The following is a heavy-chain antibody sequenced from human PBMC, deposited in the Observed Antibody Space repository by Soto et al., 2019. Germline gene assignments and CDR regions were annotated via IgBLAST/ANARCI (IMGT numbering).Heavy chain of an antibody. CDR3: AREYCTTPSCQFDH. V-gene: IGHV4-59*01. J-gene: IGHJ5*02. CDR1: SVPITEYS. D-gene: IGHD2-8*01. CDR2: NFASGYN. Sequence: SETLSLTCNVSSVPITEYSWSWVRQSPGKGLEWIGNNFASGYNMYNPSLKSRVTMSVDTSKNLFSLKLTSVTAADTAVYYCAREYCTTPSCQFDHWGQGILVTVSS.